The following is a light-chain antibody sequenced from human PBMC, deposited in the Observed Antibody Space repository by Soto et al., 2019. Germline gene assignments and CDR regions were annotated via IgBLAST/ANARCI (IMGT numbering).Light chain of an antibody. V-gene: IGLV1-44*01. CDR2: ANN. CDR1: SSNIGSEN. Sequence: QSVLTQPPSASGTPGQRVTISCSGSSSNIGSENVNWYQQVPGTAPKLLIYANNQRPSGVPERFSVSKSGTSASLAIGGLKSEDEAEYYWAAWDDSLKGWVFGGGTKRTVL. J-gene: IGLJ3*02. CDR3: AAWDDSLKGWV.